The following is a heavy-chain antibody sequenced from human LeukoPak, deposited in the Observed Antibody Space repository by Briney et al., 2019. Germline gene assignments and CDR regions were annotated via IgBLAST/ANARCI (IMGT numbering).Heavy chain of an antibody. CDR2: IIAILGIA. CDR3: ARGNKRGYSYGYLPDY. J-gene: IGHJ4*02. Sequence: SVSLSCKASGGTFSSYAISVVRHTPGQRLEWMGGIIAILGIANYAQKLHRRVTIPPDKSTSTAYMHLSSLRSDHPAVYYCARGNKRGYSYGYLPDYWGQGTLVTVSS. CDR1: GGTFSSYA. V-gene: IGHV1-69*10. D-gene: IGHD5-18*01.